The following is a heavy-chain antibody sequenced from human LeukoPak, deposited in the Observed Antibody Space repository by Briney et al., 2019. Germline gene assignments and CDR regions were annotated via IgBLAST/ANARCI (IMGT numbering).Heavy chain of an antibody. D-gene: IGHD3-16*02. CDR2: ISAYNGNT. Sequence: ASVKVSCKASGYTFTSYGISWVRQAPGQGLEWMGWISAYNGNTNYAQKLQGRVTMTTDTSTSTAYMELRSLRSDDTAVYYCARDYYDYVWGSYRYTNFDYWGRGTLVTVSS. J-gene: IGHJ4*02. CDR3: ARDYYDYVWGSYRYTNFDY. V-gene: IGHV1-18*01. CDR1: GYTFTSYG.